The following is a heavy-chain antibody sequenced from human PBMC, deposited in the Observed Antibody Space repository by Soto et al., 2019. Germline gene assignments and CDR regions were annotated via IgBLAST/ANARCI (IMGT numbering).Heavy chain of an antibody. CDR2: ISGSGGSP. V-gene: IGHV3-23*01. CDR1: GFSFSTYT. J-gene: IGHJ4*02. CDR3: AKARCTTSNCYVPDY. Sequence: EVQLLESGGGLVQPGGSLRLSCAASGFSFSTYTMSWVRRAPGKGLEWVSAISGSGGSPSYADSVQGRFTISRDNPKKTLYLQMNSLRAEGTAVYYCAKARCTTSNCYVPDYWGQGTLVTVSS. D-gene: IGHD2-8*01.